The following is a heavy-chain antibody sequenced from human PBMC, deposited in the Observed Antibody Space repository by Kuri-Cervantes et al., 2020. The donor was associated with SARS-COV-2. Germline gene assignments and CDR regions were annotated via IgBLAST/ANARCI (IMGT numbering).Heavy chain of an antibody. CDR1: GFIFNDYC. D-gene: IGHD2-2*01. V-gene: IGHV3-30*03. CDR3: ARDFPEYQLPFDTHADY. CDR2: ISYDGSNK. Sequence: GGSLRLSCAASGFIFNDYCMGWIRQAPGKGLEWVAVISYDGSNKYYADSVKGRFTISRDNSKNTLYLQMNSLRAEDTAVYYCARDFPEYQLPFDTHADYWGQGTLVTVSS. J-gene: IGHJ4*02.